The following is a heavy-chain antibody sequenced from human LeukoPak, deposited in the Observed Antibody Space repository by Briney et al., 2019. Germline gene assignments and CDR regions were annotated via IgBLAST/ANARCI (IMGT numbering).Heavy chain of an antibody. CDR1: GFPLSGYH. D-gene: IGHD1-1*01. J-gene: IGHJ3*02. CDR3: ARDDMLERPSFDI. V-gene: IGHV3-11*01. Sequence: PGGSLRLSCAASGFPLSGYHMNWIRQAPGKGLEWISYIYFTGDIIYYADSVKGRFTISRDNAKNSLYLQMNSLKAEDTAVYYCARDDMLERPSFDIWGQGTVVTVSS. CDR2: IYFTGDII.